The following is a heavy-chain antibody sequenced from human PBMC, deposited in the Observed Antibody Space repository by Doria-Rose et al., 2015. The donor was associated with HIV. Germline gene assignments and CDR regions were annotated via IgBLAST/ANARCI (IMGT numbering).Heavy chain of an antibody. D-gene: IGHD2-8*02. CDR1: GVSVGRGDYY. Sequence: VQLVESGPGLVQPSQTLSLICTVSGVSVGRGDYYWSWIRQRPGKGLEWIGYIYDSGSAYYIPPIKSRLTISADTAKKQFSLRLRAVTAADTAVYYCARYTGAFDFWGRGTMVSVSS. J-gene: IGHJ3*01. CDR3: ARYTGAFDF. V-gene: IGHV4-31*03. CDR2: IYDSGSA.